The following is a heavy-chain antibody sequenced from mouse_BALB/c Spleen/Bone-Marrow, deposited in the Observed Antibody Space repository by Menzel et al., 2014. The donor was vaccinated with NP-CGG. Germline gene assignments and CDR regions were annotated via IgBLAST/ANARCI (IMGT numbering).Heavy chain of an antibody. D-gene: IGHD2-4*01. CDR2: IWAGGST. CDR1: GSSLTSYG. J-gene: IGHJ4*01. CDR3: ARGLQYYAMDY. Sequence: QVQLKHSGPGLVAPSQSLSITCTVSGSSLTSYGVHWVRQPPGKGLEWLGVIWAGGSTNYNSALMSRLSISKDNSKSQVFLKMNSLQTDDTAMYYCARGLQYYAMDYWGQGTSVTVSS. V-gene: IGHV2-9*02.